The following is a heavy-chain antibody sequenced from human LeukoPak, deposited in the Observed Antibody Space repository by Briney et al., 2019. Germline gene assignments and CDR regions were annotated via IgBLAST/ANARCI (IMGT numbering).Heavy chain of an antibody. Sequence: ASVKVSCEASGYTFTGYYMHWVRQAPGQGLEWMGWINPNSGRTNYAQKFQGRVTMTRDTSISTAYMELSRLRSDDTAVYYCARGGRLWFSEYYYYYYMDVWGKGTTVTVSS. CDR3: ARGGRLWFSEYYYYYYMDV. D-gene: IGHD5-18*01. V-gene: IGHV1-2*02. J-gene: IGHJ6*03. CDR2: INPNSGRT. CDR1: GYTFTGYY.